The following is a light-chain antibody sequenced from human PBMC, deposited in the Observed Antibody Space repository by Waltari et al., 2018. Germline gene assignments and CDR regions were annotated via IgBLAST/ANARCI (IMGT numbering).Light chain of an antibody. J-gene: IGKJ2*01. V-gene: IGKV2-30*02. CDR2: KVS. CDR1: TSLVHSTGNTY. CDR3: MQATHPGVTN. Sequence: DVVMTPSPLSLPVTLGQPASISCRSSTSLVHSTGNTYLHWFQQRPGQSPRRQIYKVSNRDSGVPDRFSGSGSGTDFTLKISRVEAEDVGVYYCMQATHPGVTNFGQGTTLEIK.